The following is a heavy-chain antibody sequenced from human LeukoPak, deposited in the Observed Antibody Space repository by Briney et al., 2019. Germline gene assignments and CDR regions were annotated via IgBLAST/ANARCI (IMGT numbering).Heavy chain of an antibody. CDR1: GYSFTSYD. J-gene: IGHJ4*02. V-gene: IGHV1-18*01. Sequence: GASVKVSCKASGYSFTSYDITWVRQAPGQGLEWMGWISTYNGNTKYEQNLQGRVTMTTDTSTSTAYMELRSLRSDDTAVYYCARVVGGRDFWSGSYYYFDYWGQGTLVTVSS. CDR2: ISTYNGNT. CDR3: ARVVGGRDFWSGSYYYFDY. D-gene: IGHD3-3*01.